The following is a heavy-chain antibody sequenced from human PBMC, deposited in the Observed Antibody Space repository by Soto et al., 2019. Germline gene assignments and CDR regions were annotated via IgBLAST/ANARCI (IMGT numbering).Heavy chain of an antibody. CDR1: GFTFSSYA. CDR2: ISGSGGST. V-gene: IGHV3-23*01. Sequence: GGSLRLSCAASGFTFSSYAMSWVRQAPGKGLEWVSAISGSGGSTYYADSVRGRFTISRDNSKNTLYLQMNSLRAEDTAVYYCAKDRIHHPPSPSPFDYWGQGTLVTVSS. D-gene: IGHD2-2*01. J-gene: IGHJ4*02. CDR3: AKDRIHHPPSPSPFDY.